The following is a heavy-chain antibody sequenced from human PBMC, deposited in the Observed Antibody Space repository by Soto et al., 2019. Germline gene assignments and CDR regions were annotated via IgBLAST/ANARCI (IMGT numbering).Heavy chain of an antibody. CDR3: ARAPTRSDYVVVPAAISLFDP. D-gene: IGHD2-2*01. J-gene: IGHJ5*02. V-gene: IGHV3-11*06. CDR1: GFTFSDYY. CDR2: ISSSSSYT. Sequence: GGSLRLSCAASGFTFSDYYMSWIRQAPGKGLEWVSYISSSSSYTNYADSVKGRFTISRDNAQNSLYLQMNSLRAEDTAVYYCARAPTRSDYVVVPAAISLFDPWGQGTLVTVSS.